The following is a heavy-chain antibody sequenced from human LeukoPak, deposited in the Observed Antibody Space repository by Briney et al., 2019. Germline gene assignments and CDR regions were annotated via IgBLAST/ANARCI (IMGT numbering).Heavy chain of an antibody. Sequence: GGSLRLSCAASGFTFSTYSLNWVRQAPGKGLGWVSYISSSSGTLYYADSVKGRFTISRDNAKSSLYLQMNSLRDEDTAVYFCARNRYCVVANCNGRDLDYWGQGTLVTVSS. CDR2: ISSSSGTL. CDR3: ARNRYCVVANCNGRDLDY. V-gene: IGHV3-48*02. CDR1: GFTFSTYS. D-gene: IGHD2-15*01. J-gene: IGHJ4*02.